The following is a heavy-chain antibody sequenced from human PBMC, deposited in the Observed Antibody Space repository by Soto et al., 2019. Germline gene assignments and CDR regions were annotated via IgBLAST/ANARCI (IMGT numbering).Heavy chain of an antibody. D-gene: IGHD6-6*01. CDR3: ARDLGGISYSSSSEAHYYYYGMDV. CDR2: IYYSGST. CDR1: GGSISSYY. V-gene: IGHV4-59*01. Sequence: SETLSLTCTVSGGSISSYYWSWIRQPPGKGLEWIGYIYYSGSTNYNPSLKSRVTISVDTSKNQFSLKLSSVTAADTAVYYCARDLGGISYSSSSEAHYYYYGMDVCDQGTTVTVSS. J-gene: IGHJ6*02.